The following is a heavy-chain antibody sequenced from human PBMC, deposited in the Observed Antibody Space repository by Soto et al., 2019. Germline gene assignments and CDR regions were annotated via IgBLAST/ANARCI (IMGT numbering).Heavy chain of an antibody. Sequence: SETLSLTCTVSGGSISSGNYYTSGIPQPPGKGLEWIGYIYYSGSTYYNPSLKRRVTISVDTSKNQFSLKLSSVTAADTAVYYYARPGVEADFDYWGQGTLVTVSS. J-gene: IGHJ4*01. CDR3: ARPGVEADFDY. D-gene: IGHD2-15*01. CDR2: IYYSGST. CDR1: GGSISSGNYY. V-gene: IGHV4-30-4*02.